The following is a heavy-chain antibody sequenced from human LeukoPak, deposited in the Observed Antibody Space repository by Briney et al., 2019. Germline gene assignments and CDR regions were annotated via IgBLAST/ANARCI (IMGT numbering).Heavy chain of an antibody. V-gene: IGHV4-59*01. CDR2: IYYGGST. CDR3: ARRSGHYYDSSGYYYDFFDP. CDR1: GEPIRSEY. J-gene: IGHJ5*02. D-gene: IGHD3-22*01. Sequence: SETLSLTCTVSGEPIRSEYWTWMRQPPGQGLEWIGHIYYGGSTNYNPSLKSRATISVDTSKNQLSLKLTSAAAADTAVYYCARRSGHYYDSSGYYYDFFDPWGPGTLVTVSS.